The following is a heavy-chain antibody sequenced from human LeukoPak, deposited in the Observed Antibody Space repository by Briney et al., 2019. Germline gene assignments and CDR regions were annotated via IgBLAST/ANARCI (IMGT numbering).Heavy chain of an antibody. Sequence: GGSLRLSCAASGFNFKLSAMSWVRQAPGKGLEWVSAISGSGGSTYYADSVKGRFTISRDNSKNTLYLQMNSLRAEDTAVYYCARDYGDYAFFDYWGQGTLVTVSS. V-gene: IGHV3-23*01. D-gene: IGHD4-17*01. J-gene: IGHJ4*02. CDR2: ISGSGGST. CDR3: ARDYGDYAFFDY. CDR1: GFNFKLSA.